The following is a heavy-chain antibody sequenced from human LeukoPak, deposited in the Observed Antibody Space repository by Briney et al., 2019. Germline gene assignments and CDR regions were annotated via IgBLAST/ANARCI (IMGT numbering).Heavy chain of an antibody. Sequence: GGSLRLSCAASGFTFSSYWMSWVRQAPGKGLEWVANIKQDGSEKNYVDSVKGRFTISRDNAKNSLYLQMNSLRAEDTAVYYCARDFIPHGLDAFDIWGQGTMVTVSS. J-gene: IGHJ3*02. CDR1: GFTFSSYW. D-gene: IGHD3-16*02. V-gene: IGHV3-7*01. CDR2: IKQDGSEK. CDR3: ARDFIPHGLDAFDI.